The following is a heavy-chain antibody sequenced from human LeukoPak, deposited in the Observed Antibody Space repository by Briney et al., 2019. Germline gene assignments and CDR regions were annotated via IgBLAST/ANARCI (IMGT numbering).Heavy chain of an antibody. CDR2: IYRSGSA. CDR1: GYSISSGYQ. Sequence: SETLSLTCGVSGYSISSGYQWAWIRQPPGKGLEWIGSIYRSGSAYYNPSLKSRVTISVDTSKNQFSLKLRSVTAADTAVYYCARTGVATIKNFDYWGQGTLVTVSS. CDR3: ARTGVATIKNFDY. J-gene: IGHJ4*02. D-gene: IGHD5-12*01. V-gene: IGHV4-38-2*01.